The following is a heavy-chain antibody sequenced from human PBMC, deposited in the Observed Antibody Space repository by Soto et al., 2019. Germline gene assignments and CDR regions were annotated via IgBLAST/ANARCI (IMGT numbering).Heavy chain of an antibody. D-gene: IGHD3-16*02. CDR2: IYSGGST. Sequence: GESLKISCAASGFTVSSNYMSWVRQAPGKGLEWVSVIYSGGSTYYADSVKGRFTISRDNSKNTLYLQMNSLRAEDTAVYYCARSRIMITFGGVIDREVDVWGKGTTVTVSS. CDR3: ARSRIMITFGGVIDREVDV. J-gene: IGHJ6*04. V-gene: IGHV3-66*01. CDR1: GFTVSSNY.